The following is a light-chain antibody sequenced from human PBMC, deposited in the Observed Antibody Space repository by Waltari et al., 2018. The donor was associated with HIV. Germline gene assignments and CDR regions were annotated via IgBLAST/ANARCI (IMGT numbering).Light chain of an antibody. J-gene: IGKJ2*01. CDR1: QSISNY. CDR2: GAS. Sequence: DIQMTQSPSSLSASVGARVTITCRASQSISNYLNWYQRKPGKAPKVLIYGASSLQGGVPSSFSGSGSGTDFTLTISSLQPEDFATYYCQQSYTAPYTFGQGTKLEIK. V-gene: IGKV1-39*01. CDR3: QQSYTAPYT.